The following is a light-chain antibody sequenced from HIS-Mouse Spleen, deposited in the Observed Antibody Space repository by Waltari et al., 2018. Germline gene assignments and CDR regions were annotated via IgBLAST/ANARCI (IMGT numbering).Light chain of an antibody. J-gene: IGLJ1*01. V-gene: IGLV1-40*01. CDR2: GNS. CDR3: QSYDSSLSALYV. Sequence: QSVLTQPPSVSGAPGQRVTISCTGSSSNIGAGYDVHWYQQLPATAPQLLVYGNSRRPSGGPDRLSGAKSGTSASLAITGLQAEDEADYYCQSYDSSLSALYVFGTGTKVTVL. CDR1: SSNIGAGYD.